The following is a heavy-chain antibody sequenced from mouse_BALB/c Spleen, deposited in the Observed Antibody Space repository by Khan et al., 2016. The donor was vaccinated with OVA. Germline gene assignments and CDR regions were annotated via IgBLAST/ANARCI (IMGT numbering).Heavy chain of an antibody. CDR1: GFSLSRYN. V-gene: IGHV2-6-4*01. CDR3: ARAYYKYYGYYAMDY. J-gene: IGHJ4*01. Sequence: QVQLKESGPGLVAPSQSLSITCTVSGFSLSRYNIHWVRQPPGKGLEWLGMIWGGGGIDYNSNLKSRLSIRKDNSKCQVLLKMNSLQTDDTAMYYCARAYYKYYGYYAMDYWGQGTTVTVSS. CDR2: IWGGGGI. D-gene: IGHD2-14*01.